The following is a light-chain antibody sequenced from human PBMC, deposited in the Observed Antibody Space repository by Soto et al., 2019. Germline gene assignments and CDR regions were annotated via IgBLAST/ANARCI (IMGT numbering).Light chain of an antibody. CDR2: ASS. CDR1: QGISSW. J-gene: IGKJ2*01. V-gene: IGKV1-12*01. Sequence: DIQMTQSPSSVSASVGDRVTITCRARQGISSWLAWYQQKQGKAPKLLIYASSSLQSGDPSRLSGNGSGTDFTLTISRLQPEDFATYYWQQGNSFPYTFGQGTKLEIK. CDR3: QQGNSFPYT.